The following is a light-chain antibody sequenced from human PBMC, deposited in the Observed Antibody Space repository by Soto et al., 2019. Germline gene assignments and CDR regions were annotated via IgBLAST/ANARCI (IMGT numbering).Light chain of an antibody. CDR2: EVN. CDR1: SNDVGGYVY. V-gene: IGLV2-8*01. CDR3: SSYAGTNIDVV. J-gene: IGLJ2*01. Sequence: QSALTQPPSASGSPGQSVTISCTGNSNDVGGYVYVSWYQQYPGKAPKLMIYEVNKRASGVPDRFSGSKSGNTASLTVSGLQAEDEADYYCSSYAGTNIDVVFGGGTKLTVL.